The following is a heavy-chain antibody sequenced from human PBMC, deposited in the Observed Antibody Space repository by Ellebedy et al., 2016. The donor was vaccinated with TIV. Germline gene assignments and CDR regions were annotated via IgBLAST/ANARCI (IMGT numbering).Heavy chain of an antibody. V-gene: IGHV3-23*01. CDR3: ARDQSAFDI. CDR1: GFTFDNYS. CDR2: ISSSGRTT. J-gene: IGHJ3*02. Sequence: GESLKISCAASGFTFDNYSMSWVRQAPGKGLEWVSGISSSGRTTYYADSVKGRFTISRDNSKNTVYLQMNSLRAEDTAVYYCARDQSAFDIWGQGTMVTVSS.